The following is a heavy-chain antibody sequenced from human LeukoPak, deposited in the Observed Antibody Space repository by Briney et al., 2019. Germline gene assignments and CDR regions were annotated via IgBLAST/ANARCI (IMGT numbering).Heavy chain of an antibody. Sequence: KASETLSLTCTVSGGSISSGGYYWSWIRQPPGKGLEWIGYIYHSGSTYYNPSLKSRVTISVDTSKNQFSLKLSSVTAADTAVYYCARGRGWLVRNNWFDPWGQGTLVTVSS. V-gene: IGHV4-30-2*01. CDR1: GGSISSGGYY. CDR3: ARGRGWLVRNNWFDP. D-gene: IGHD6-19*01. J-gene: IGHJ5*02. CDR2: IYHSGST.